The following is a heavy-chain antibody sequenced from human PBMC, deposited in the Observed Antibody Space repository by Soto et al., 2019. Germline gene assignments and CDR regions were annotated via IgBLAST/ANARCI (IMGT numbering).Heavy chain of an antibody. D-gene: IGHD2-2*02. J-gene: IGHJ4*02. CDR3: ATSTPRTIPFDY. CDR1: GYSFTSYD. CDR2: MSTKSANT. V-gene: IGHV1-18*04. Sequence: ASVKVSCKAAGYSFTSYDMNWVLQAAGQGMEVMGWMSTKSANTNYADKFSGRVSLTTDTSTNTSYMAVRSLHSDDPAAYYCATSTPRTIPFDYWGQGTQVTV.